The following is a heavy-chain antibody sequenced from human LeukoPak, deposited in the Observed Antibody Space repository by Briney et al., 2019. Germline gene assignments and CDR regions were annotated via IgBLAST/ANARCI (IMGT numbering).Heavy chain of an antibody. Sequence: SWVRQHPGKGLEWIGYIYYSGSTYYNPSLKSRVTISVDTSKNQFSLKLSSVTAADTAVYYCASEGYGRHFDYWGQGTLVTVSS. V-gene: IGHV4-31*02. D-gene: IGHD3-16*01. J-gene: IGHJ4*02. CDR3: ASEGYGRHFDY. CDR2: IYYSGST.